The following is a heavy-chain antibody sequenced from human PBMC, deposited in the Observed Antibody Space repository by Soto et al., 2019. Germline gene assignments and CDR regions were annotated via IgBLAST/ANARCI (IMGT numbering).Heavy chain of an antibody. CDR2: FDPEDGET. CDR1: GYTLTELS. J-gene: IGHJ3*02. V-gene: IGHV1-24*01. CDR3: ARAGYDLGTFDI. Sequence: ASVKVSCKVSGYTLTELSMHWVRQAPGKGLEWMGGFDPEDGETIYAQKFQGRVTMTEDTSTDTAYMELSSLRSEDTAMYYCARAGYDLGTFDIWGQGTMVTVSS. D-gene: IGHD5-12*01.